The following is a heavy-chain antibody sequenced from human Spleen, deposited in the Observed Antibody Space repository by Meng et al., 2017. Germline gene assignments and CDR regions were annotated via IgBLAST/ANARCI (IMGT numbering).Heavy chain of an antibody. CDR2: ISYDGSNK. J-gene: IGHJ4*02. D-gene: IGHD2-2*02. V-gene: IGHV3-30*01. CDR1: GFTFSSYA. CDR3: ARVRRGYCSSTSCYIGDY. Sequence: GGSLRLSCAASGFTFSSYAMHWVRQAPGKGLEWVAVISYDGSNKYYADSVKGRFTISRDNSKNTPYLQMNSLRAEDTAVYYCARVRRGYCSSTSCYIGDYWGQGTLVTVSS.